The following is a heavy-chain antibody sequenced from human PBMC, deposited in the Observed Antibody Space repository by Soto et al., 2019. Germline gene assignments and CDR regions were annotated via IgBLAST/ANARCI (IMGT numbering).Heavy chain of an antibody. Sequence: SETLSLTCTVSGGSISSSSYYWGWIRQPPGKGLEWIGCIYYSGSTYYNPSLKSRVTISLDTSKNQFSLKLSSVTAADTAVYYCARDLKLSSTIVVYYGMDFWGQGTTVTVSS. CDR1: GGSISSSSYY. CDR3: ARDLKLSSTIVVYYGMDF. V-gene: IGHV4-39*02. J-gene: IGHJ6*02. CDR2: IYYSGST. D-gene: IGHD2-2*01.